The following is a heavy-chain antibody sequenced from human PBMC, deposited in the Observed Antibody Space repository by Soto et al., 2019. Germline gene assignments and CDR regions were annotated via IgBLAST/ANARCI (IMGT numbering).Heavy chain of an antibody. CDR1: GGTFSSYA. Sequence: SVKVSCKASGGTFSSYAISWVRQAPGQGLEWMGGIIPIFGTANYAQKFQGRVTITADESTSTAYMELSSLRSEDTAVYYCASEQITGTHKWVHIDYWGQGTLVTVSS. CDR2: IIPIFGTA. CDR3: ASEQITGTHKWVHIDY. V-gene: IGHV1-69*13. J-gene: IGHJ4*02. D-gene: IGHD1-7*01.